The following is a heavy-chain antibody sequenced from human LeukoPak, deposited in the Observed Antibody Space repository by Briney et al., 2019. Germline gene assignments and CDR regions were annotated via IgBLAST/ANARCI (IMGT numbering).Heavy chain of an antibody. CDR1: GGTFSNYP. CDR3: GTYRNCGGDCNSDH. J-gene: IGHJ4*02. CDR2: IIPMFGTV. Sequence: GSSVKVSCKASGGTFSNYPISWVRQAPGQGLEWMGRIIPMFGTVNYAQKFQGRVSFTKDYSTYTTYMELSSLTSDDTAAYYCGTYRNCGGDCNSDHWGQGTLVTVSS. V-gene: IGHV1-69*05. D-gene: IGHD2-21*02.